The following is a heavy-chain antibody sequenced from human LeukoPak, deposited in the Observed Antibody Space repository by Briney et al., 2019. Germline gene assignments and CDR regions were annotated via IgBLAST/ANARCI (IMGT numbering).Heavy chain of an antibody. V-gene: IGHV3-23*01. Sequence: GGSLRLSCVGSGFTFSRSAMSWVRLAPGKGLDWVSGISGSGGHTYYTDSVKGRFTISRDNSKTTVSLQMNSLTTDDTAVYYCAKEGRLTVAAVVVENYFDFWGQGTPVIVSA. CDR3: AKEGRLTVAAVVVENYFDF. J-gene: IGHJ4*02. D-gene: IGHD3-22*01. CDR2: ISGSGGHT. CDR1: GFTFSRSA.